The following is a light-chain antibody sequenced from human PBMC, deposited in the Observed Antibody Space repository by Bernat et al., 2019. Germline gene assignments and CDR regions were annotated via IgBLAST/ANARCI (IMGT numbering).Light chain of an antibody. CDR3: QTWGTGFWV. V-gene: IGLV4-69*01. Sequence: QLVLTQSPSASASLGASVKLTCTLSSGHSSYAIAWHQQQPEKGPRYLMKLNSDGSHSKGDGIPDRFSGSSSGAERYLTISSLQSEDEADYYWQTWGTGFWVFGGGTKLTV. J-gene: IGLJ3*02. CDR2: LNSDGSH. CDR1: SGHSSYA.